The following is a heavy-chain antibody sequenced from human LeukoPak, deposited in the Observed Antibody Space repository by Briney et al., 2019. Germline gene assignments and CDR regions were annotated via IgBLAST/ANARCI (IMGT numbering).Heavy chain of an antibody. CDR2: ISSSSSYI. CDR1: GFTFSSYS. V-gene: IGHV3-21*01. D-gene: IGHD5-12*01. J-gene: IGHJ4*02. CDR3: ARGYSGSEVFDY. Sequence: RGSQRLSCAASGFTFSSYSMNWVRQAPGKGLEWVSSISSSSSYIYYADSVKGRFTISRDNAKNSLYLQMNSLRAEDTAVYYCARGYSGSEVFDYWGQGTLVTVSS.